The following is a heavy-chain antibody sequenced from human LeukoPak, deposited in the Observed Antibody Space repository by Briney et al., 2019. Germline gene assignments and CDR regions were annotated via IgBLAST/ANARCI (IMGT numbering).Heavy chain of an antibody. CDR1: GGSISSYS. V-gene: IGHV4-4*07. D-gene: IGHD3/OR15-3a*01. CDR2: IYTSGST. CDR3: ARPRSRVGPIDY. Sequence: SETLSLTCTVSGGSISSYSWSWIRQPAGKGLEWIGRIYTSGSTKYNPSLTSRVTMSVDTSKNQFSLKLRSVTAADTAVYYCARPRSRVGPIDYWGQGTLVTVSS. J-gene: IGHJ4*02.